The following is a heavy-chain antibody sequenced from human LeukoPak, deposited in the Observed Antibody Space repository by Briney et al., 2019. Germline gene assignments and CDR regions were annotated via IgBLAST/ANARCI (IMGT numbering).Heavy chain of an antibody. Sequence: KPSETLSLTCAVYGGSFSGYYWSWIRQPPGKGLEWIGEINHSGSTNYNPSLKSRVTISVDTSKNQFSLKLSSVTAADTAVYYCARGGEQWLGGRKDYFDYWGQGTLVTVSS. CDR2: INHSGST. CDR3: ARGGEQWLGGRKDYFDY. CDR1: GGSFSGYY. V-gene: IGHV4-34*01. D-gene: IGHD6-19*01. J-gene: IGHJ4*02.